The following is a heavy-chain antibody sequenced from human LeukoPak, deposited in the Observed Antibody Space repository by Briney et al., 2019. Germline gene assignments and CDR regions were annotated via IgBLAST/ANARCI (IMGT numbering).Heavy chain of an antibody. Sequence: GGSLRLSCAASGFPFSSYVMSWVRQAPGKGLEWISYINHNGEAIYYPDFVKGRFTISRDSAKNSLYLQMNALRDEDTAVYYCARDYDWALDHWGQGTRVTVSS. D-gene: IGHD3-9*01. CDR3: ARDYDWALDH. V-gene: IGHV3-48*02. CDR2: INHNGEAI. CDR1: GFPFSSYV. J-gene: IGHJ4*02.